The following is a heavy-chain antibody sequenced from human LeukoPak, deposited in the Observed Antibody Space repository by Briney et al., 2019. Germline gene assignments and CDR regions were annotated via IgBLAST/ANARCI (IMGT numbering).Heavy chain of an antibody. D-gene: IGHD4-17*01. V-gene: IGHV3-21*01. CDR3: ARNRGDPSYFDY. CDR1: GFTFNGYS. Sequence: GGSPRLSCTASGFTFNGYSMNWVRQAPGKGLEWASSISTSSSYIYYADSVKGRFTISRNNPKNSLYLQMNSLRAEDTAVYYCARNRGDPSYFDYWGQGTLVTVSS. CDR2: ISTSSSYI. J-gene: IGHJ4*02.